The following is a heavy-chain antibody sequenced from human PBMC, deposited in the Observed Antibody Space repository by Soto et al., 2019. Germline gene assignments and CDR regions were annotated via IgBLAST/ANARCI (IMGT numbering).Heavy chain of an antibody. J-gene: IGHJ6*02. V-gene: IGHV3-7*03. CDR3: ARDRNVVVPAAIPYVDV. CDR2: IKQDGSEK. CDR1: GCNFNTYW. Sequence: EVQLVESGGGLVQPGGSLKLSCAASGCNFNTYWMGWVRQAPGKGLEWVANIKQDGSEKYYGDSVRGRFTISRDNANNSLYLNMNSVRAEDTAVYFCARDRNVVVPAAIPYVDVWGQGTTVTVSS. D-gene: IGHD2-15*01.